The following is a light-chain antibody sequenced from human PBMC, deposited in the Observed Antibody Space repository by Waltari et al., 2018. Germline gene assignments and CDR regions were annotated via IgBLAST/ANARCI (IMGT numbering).Light chain of an antibody. V-gene: IGKV3-20*01. CDR1: QSVSRA. CDR2: GAS. CDR3: QHYLRLPVT. J-gene: IGKJ1*01. Sequence: EIVLTQSPGTLSLSLGERATVSCSASQSVSRALAWYQQKPGQAPRLLIYGASTRATGIPARFSGSGSGTDFSLTISRLEPDDFAVYYCQHYLRLPVTFGQGTTVEI.